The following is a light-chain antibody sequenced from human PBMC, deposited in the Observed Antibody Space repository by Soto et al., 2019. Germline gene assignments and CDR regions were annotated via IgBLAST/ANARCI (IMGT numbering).Light chain of an antibody. CDR3: QQYNNYPWT. J-gene: IGKJ1*01. Sequence: DIQMTQSPSTLSASVGDRVTITCWASQSISSCLAWYQQKPGKAPKLLIYKASSLDSGVPSRFSGSGSGTEFILTISSLQHDDFAYYYRQQYNNYPWTFGQGTKVEIK. CDR1: QSISSC. V-gene: IGKV1-5*03. CDR2: KAS.